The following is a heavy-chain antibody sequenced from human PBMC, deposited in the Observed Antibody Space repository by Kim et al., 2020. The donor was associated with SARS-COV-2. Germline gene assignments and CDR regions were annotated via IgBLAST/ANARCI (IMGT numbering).Heavy chain of an antibody. CDR3: AKDDWNDPRPYYYYYYGMDV. CDR1: GFTFSSYG. CDR2: ISYDGSNK. D-gene: IGHD1-1*01. J-gene: IGHJ6*02. Sequence: GGSLRLSCAASGFTFSSYGMHWVRQAPGKGLEWVAVISYDGSNKYYADSVKGRFTISRDNSKNTLYLQMNSLRAEDTAVYYCAKDDWNDPRPYYYYYYGMDVWGQGTTVTVPS. V-gene: IGHV3-30*18.